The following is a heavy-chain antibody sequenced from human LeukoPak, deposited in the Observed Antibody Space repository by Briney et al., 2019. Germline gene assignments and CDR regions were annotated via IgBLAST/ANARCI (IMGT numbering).Heavy chain of an antibody. CDR1: GGSISSYY. J-gene: IGHJ5*02. V-gene: IGHV4-4*07. CDR2: IYTSGST. CDR3: ARRYIVVVVAAGWFDR. Sequence: SETVSLTCPGSGGSISSYYWSWIRQPAGKGLEWIGRIYTSGSTNYNPSLKSRVTMSVDTSKNQSSLKLSSVTAADTAVYYCARRYIVVVVAAGWFDRWGQGTLVNVSS. D-gene: IGHD2-15*01.